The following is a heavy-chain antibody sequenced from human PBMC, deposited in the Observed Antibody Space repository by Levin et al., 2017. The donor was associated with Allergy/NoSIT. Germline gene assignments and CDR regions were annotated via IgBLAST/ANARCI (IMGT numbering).Heavy chain of an antibody. CDR1: GYTFTSYA. D-gene: IGHD6-13*01. J-gene: IGHJ6*02. V-gene: IGHV7-4-1*01. CDR3: ARDLRYSSSWQTFYYYYYGMDV. Sequence: ASVKVSCKASGYTFTSYAMNWVRQAPGQGLEWMGWINTNTGNPTYAQGFTGRFVFSLDTSVSTAYLQICSLKAEDTAVYYCARDLRYSSSWQTFYYYYYGMDVWGQGTTVTVSS. CDR2: INTNTGNP.